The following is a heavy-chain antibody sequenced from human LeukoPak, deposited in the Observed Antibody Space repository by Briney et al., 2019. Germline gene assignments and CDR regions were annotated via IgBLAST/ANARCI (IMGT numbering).Heavy chain of an antibody. CDR1: GGSIGTYY. D-gene: IGHD3-16*02. CDR3: ARHIGGGIEDMDV. Sequence: SETLSLTYTVSGGSIGTYYWSWVRQSPGKGLEWIGYIYVTGNRYNPSLQSRVTISVDTSRNQFFLKMSSVTAADTAVYYCARHIGGGIEDMDVWGKGTKVTVSS. CDR2: IYVTGN. J-gene: IGHJ6*03. V-gene: IGHV4-59*08.